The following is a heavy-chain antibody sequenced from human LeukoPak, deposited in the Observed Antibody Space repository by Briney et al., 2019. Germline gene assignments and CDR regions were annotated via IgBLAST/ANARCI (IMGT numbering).Heavy chain of an antibody. D-gene: IGHD1-7*01. CDR1: GYTFTSYY. J-gene: IGHJ4*02. CDR2: INPSGGST. Sequence: ASVKVSFKASGYTFTSYYMHYVRQAPGQGLEWMGIINPSGGSTSYAQKFQGRVTMTRDTSISTAYMDLSRLRSDDTAVYYCVQFELDYWGQGTLVTVSS. CDR3: VQFELDY. V-gene: IGHV1-46*01.